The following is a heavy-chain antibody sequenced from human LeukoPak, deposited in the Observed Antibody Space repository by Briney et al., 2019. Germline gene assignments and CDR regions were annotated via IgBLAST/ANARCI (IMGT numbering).Heavy chain of an antibody. V-gene: IGHV5-51*01. Sequence: GESLKISCKASSYNFRNYWIGWVRQMPGKGLEWKGIIYPGGSETQYMPSFEGQVTISVDESTSTVYLQWSTLKASDTAMYYCARRNYYDVWFDPWGQGTVVTVSS. D-gene: IGHD3-3*01. CDR1: SYNFRNYW. CDR2: IYPGGSET. CDR3: ARRNYYDVWFDP. J-gene: IGHJ5*02.